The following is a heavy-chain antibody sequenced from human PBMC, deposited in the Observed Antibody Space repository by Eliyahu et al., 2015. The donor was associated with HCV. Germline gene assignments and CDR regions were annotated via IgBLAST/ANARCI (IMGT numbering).Heavy chain of an antibody. J-gene: IGHJ4*02. CDR1: GGPFSRNS. Sequence: QVQLVQSGAEXKKPGSSVKVSCKASGGPFSRNSIXWVRQAPGQGLEWMGGIIPIFGTANYAXKFQGRVTITADESTSTTYMEVSSLTSEDTAMYYCARGSGDSGSPVRPFDYWGQGTLVTVSS. V-gene: IGHV1-69*01. D-gene: IGHD3-10*01. CDR3: ARGSGDSGSPVRPFDY. CDR2: IIPIFGTA.